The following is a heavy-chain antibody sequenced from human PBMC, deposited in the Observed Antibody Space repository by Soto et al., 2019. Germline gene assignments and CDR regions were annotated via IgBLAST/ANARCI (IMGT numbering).Heavy chain of an antibody. CDR3: ARCLLGVGDPFDI. CDR2: ISDSGSVT. Sequence: QVQLVDSGGGLVKPGGSLRLSCAASGFTFSNYYMTWIRQAPGKGLEWISYISDSGSVTYYADSVQGRFSISRENAKNSLFLEMNDLRIDDTAVYYCARCLLGVGDPFDIWGQGTMVTVSS. D-gene: IGHD2-15*01. J-gene: IGHJ3*02. CDR1: GFTFSNYY. V-gene: IGHV3-11*01.